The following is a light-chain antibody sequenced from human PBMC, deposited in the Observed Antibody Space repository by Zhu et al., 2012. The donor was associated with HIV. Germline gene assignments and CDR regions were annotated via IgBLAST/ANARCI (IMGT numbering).Light chain of an antibody. Sequence: DIQLTQSPSFLSASVGDRVTITCRASQDISTYLAWYQQRPGQAPKLLFYAASTLKSGVPSRFSGSGSGTQFTLTISSLRPEDFATYYCQQINGYRTFGQGTKVEVK. J-gene: IGKJ1*01. V-gene: IGKV1-9*01. CDR3: QQINGYRT. CDR2: AAS. CDR1: QDISTY.